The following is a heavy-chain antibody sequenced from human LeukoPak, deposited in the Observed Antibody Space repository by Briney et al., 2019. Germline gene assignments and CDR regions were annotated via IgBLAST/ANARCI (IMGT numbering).Heavy chain of an antibody. CDR2: INANNGNT. J-gene: IGHJ4*02. CDR1: GYTYTSYG. CDR3: ARLGFGEDTVPKFDY. D-gene: IGHD3-10*01. Sequence: GASVKVSCKASGYTYTSYGITWVRQAPGQGLEWMGWINANNGNTNYAQNLQGRVTMTTDTSTSTAYMEMRSLRSDDTAVYYCARLGFGEDTVPKFDYWGQGTLVTVSS. V-gene: IGHV1-18*01.